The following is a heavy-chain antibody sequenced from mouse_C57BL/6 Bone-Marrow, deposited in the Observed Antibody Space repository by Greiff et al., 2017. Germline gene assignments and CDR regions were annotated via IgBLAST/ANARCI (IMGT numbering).Heavy chain of an antibody. V-gene: IGHV5-9-1*02. J-gene: IGHJ4*01. Sequence: EVQVVESGEGLVKPGGSLKLSCAASGFTFSSYAMSWVRQTPEKRLEWVAYISSGGDYIYYADTVKGRFTISRDNARNTLYLQMSSLKSEDTAMYYCTRGDGSSYLYAMDYWGQGTSVAVSS. CDR3: TRGDGSSYLYAMDY. CDR1: GFTFSSYA. D-gene: IGHD1-1*01. CDR2: ISSGGDYI.